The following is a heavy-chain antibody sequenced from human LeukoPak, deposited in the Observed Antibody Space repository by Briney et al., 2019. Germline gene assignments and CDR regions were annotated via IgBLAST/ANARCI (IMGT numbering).Heavy chain of an antibody. CDR2: INPNSGGT. CDR3: ARVRFLEWFLFDY. V-gene: IGHV1-2*02. D-gene: IGHD3-3*01. CDR1: GYTFTGYY. J-gene: IGHJ4*02. Sequence: GASVKVSCKASGYTFTGYYMHWVRQAPGQGLEWMGWINPNSGGTNYAQKFQGRVTMTRDTSISTAYMELSRLRSDDTAVYYCARVRFLEWFLFDYWGQGTLVTVSS.